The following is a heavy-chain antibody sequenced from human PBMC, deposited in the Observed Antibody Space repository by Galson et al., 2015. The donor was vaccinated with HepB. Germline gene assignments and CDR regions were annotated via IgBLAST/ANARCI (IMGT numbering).Heavy chain of an antibody. CDR2: ISGSGGST. J-gene: IGHJ6*03. V-gene: IGHV3-23*01. D-gene: IGHD2-2*01. CDR3: AKRTAGYCSSTSCYGYYYYYMDV. Sequence: LRLSCAASGFTFSSYAMSWVRQAPGKGLEWVSAISGSGGSTYYADSVKGRFTISRDNSKNTLYLQMNSLRAEDTAVYYCAKRTAGYCSSTSCYGYYYYYMDVWGKGTTVTVSS. CDR1: GFTFSSYA.